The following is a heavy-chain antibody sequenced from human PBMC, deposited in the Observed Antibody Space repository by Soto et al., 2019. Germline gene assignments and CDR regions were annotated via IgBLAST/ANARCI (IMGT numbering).Heavy chain of an antibody. CDR3: ARRSYDNSGYYYVDY. CDR1: GDSITSSNKY. J-gene: IGHJ4*02. V-gene: IGHV4-39*02. Sequence: QLHLQESGPGLVKPSETLSLTCTVSGDSITSSNKYWGWARQPPGKGLEWIGSTYYRGSAYYSPSLKSRVTISIDSSANHLSLKLSSVTAADTAVYYCARRSYDNSGYYYVDYWGQGTLVTVSS. CDR2: TYYRGSA. D-gene: IGHD3-22*01.